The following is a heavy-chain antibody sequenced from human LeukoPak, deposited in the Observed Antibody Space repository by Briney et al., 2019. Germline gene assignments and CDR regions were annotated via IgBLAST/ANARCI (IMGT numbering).Heavy chain of an antibody. CDR1: GGSFSGYY. Sequence: SEALSLTCAVYGGSFSGYYWSWIRQPPGKGLEWIGEINHSGSTNYNPSLKSRVTISVDTSKNQFSLKLSSVTAADTTVYYCARDDWSGPFYYYYMDVWGKGTTVTVSS. CDR2: INHSGST. D-gene: IGHD3-3*01. V-gene: IGHV4-34*01. J-gene: IGHJ6*03. CDR3: ARDDWSGPFYYYYMDV.